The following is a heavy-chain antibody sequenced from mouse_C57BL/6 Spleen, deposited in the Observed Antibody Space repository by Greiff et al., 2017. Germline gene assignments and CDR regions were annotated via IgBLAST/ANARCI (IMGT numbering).Heavy chain of an antibody. CDR1: GYTFTSYW. CDR3: ARFPIITTVVPFDY. V-gene: IGHV1-72*01. J-gene: IGHJ2*01. CDR2: IDPNSGGT. D-gene: IGHD1-1*01. Sequence: QQSCKASGYTFTSYWMHWVKQRPGRGLEWIGRIDPNSGGTKYNEKFKSKATLTVDKPSSTAYMQLSSLTSEDSAVYYCARFPIITTVVPFDYWGQGTTLTVSS.